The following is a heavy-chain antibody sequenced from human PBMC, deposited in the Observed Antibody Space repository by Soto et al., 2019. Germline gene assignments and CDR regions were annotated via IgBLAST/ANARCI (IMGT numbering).Heavy chain of an antibody. CDR2: VYPSDSDV. J-gene: IGHJ4*02. D-gene: IGHD6-19*01. Sequence: PGESLKISCQGTGYRFSSSWIGWVRQKPGKGLEWLGNVYPSDSDVRYSPAFEGQVTISIDTSKKQVSLKLNSVTAADTAVYYCARNWFSVAGRFHFDYWGQGIPVTVSS. CDR1: GYRFSSSW. CDR3: ARNWFSVAGRFHFDY. V-gene: IGHV5-51*01.